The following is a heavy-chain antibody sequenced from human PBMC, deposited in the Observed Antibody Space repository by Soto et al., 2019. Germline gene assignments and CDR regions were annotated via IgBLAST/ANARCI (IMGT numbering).Heavy chain of an antibody. D-gene: IGHD4-4*01. V-gene: IGHV4-59*01. CDR2: IYYSGST. CDR3: AKERDYSNYHRTVFDY. Sequence: SETLSLTCTVSGGSISSYYWSWIRQPPGKGLEWIGYIYYSGSTNYNPSLKSRVTISVDTSKNQFSLKLSSVTAADTAIYHCAKERDYSNYHRTVFDYWGQGTLVTVSS. J-gene: IGHJ4*02. CDR1: GGSISSYY.